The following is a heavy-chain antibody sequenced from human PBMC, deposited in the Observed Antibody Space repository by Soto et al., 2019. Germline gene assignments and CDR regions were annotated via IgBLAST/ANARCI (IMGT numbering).Heavy chain of an antibody. CDR2: ISYDGSNK. J-gene: IGHJ4*02. CDR1: GFTFSSYA. CDR3: ARESTAMPLDY. Sequence: ESGGGVVQPGRSLRLSCAASGFTFSSYAMHWVRQAPGKGLEWVAVISYDGSNKYYADSVKGRFTISRDNSKNTLYLQMNSLRAEDTAVYYCARESTAMPLDYWGQGTLVTVSS. V-gene: IGHV3-30-3*01. D-gene: IGHD5-18*01.